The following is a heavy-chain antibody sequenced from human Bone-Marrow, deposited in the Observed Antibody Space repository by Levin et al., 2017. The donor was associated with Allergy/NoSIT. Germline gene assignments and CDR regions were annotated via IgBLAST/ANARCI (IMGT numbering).Heavy chain of an antibody. CDR2: IKEDGSET. Sequence: GESLKISCAVSEFTFSVYWMTWVRQAPGKGLEWVASIKEDGSETWYVDSVKGRFTISRDNAKNSLFLQMNSLRADDTAVYYCARDWNWGNDYWGQGSLVTVSS. D-gene: IGHD7-27*01. J-gene: IGHJ4*02. CDR1: EFTFSVYW. V-gene: IGHV3-7*01. CDR3: ARDWNWGNDY.